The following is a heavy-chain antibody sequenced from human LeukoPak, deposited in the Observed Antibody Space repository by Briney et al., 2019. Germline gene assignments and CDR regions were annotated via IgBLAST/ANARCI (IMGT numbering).Heavy chain of an antibody. Sequence: GGSLRLSCAASGFTFSSYSMDWVRQAPGKGLEWVSSISSSSSYIYYADSVKGRFTISRDNAKNSLYLQMNSLRAEDTAVYYCARIYGSGSHDYFDYWGQGTLVTVSS. CDR3: ARIYGSGSHDYFDY. CDR1: GFTFSSYS. D-gene: IGHD3-10*01. CDR2: ISSSSSYI. J-gene: IGHJ4*02. V-gene: IGHV3-21*01.